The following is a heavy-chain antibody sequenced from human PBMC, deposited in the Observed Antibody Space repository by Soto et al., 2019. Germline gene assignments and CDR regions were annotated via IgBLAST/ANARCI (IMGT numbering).Heavy chain of an antibody. D-gene: IGHD1-1*01. CDR2: IYATGTT. Sequence: SETLSLTXTVSGASISGYYWSWIRKSAGKGLEWIGRIYATGTTDYNPSLKSRVMMSVDTSKKQFSLKLRSVTAADTAVYYCVRDGTKTLRDWFDPWGQGISVTVSS. CDR1: GASISGYY. V-gene: IGHV4-4*07. CDR3: VRDGTKTLRDWFDP. J-gene: IGHJ5*02.